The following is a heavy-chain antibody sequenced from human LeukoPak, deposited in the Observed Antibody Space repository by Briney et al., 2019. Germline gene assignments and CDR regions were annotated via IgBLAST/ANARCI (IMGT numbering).Heavy chain of an antibody. CDR2: ISSRSSYI. J-gene: IGHJ3*02. D-gene: IGHD3-22*01. Sequence: KAGVSLRLSCSAFRFTFSTISMNWLPQAQGKGWMWCTSISSRSSYIYYADSVKGRFTISRDNAKNSLYLQMNSLRAEDTAVYYCASYYDSSGYYYGGAFDIWGQGTMVTVSS. CDR1: RFTFSTIS. CDR3: ASYYDSSGYYYGGAFDI. V-gene: IGHV3-21*01.